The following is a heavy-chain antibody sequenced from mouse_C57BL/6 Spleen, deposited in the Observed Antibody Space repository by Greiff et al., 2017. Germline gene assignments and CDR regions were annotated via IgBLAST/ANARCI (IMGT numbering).Heavy chain of an antibody. Sequence: QVQLKQPGTELVKPGASVKLSCKASGYTFTSYWMHWVKQRPGQGLEWIGNINPSNGGTNYNEKFKSKATLTVDKSSSTAYMQLSSLTSEDSAVYYCARGVYDYDEGYYFGYWGQGTTLTVSS. J-gene: IGHJ2*01. CDR3: ARGVYDYDEGYYFGY. D-gene: IGHD2-4*01. V-gene: IGHV1-53*01. CDR1: GYTFTSYW. CDR2: INPSNGGT.